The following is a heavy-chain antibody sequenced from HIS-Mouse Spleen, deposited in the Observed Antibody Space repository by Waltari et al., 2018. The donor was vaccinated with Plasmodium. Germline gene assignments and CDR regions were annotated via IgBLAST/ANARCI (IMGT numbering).Heavy chain of an antibody. V-gene: IGHV2-70*17. J-gene: IGHJ4*02. Sequence: QVTLRESGPALVKPTQTLTLTCTFSGFPLSPSGLSVSWIRQPPGKAREWLARIDWDDDKFYSTSLKTRLTISKDTSKNQVVLTMTNMDPVDTATYYCARHKKRGQLVRGYFDYWGQGTLVTVSS. CDR3: ARHKKRGQLVRGYFDY. CDR1: GFPLSPSGLS. D-gene: IGHD6-6*01. CDR2: IDWDDDK.